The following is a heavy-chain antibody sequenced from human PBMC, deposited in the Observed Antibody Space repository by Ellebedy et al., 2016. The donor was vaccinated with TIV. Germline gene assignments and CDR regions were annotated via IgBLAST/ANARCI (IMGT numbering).Heavy chain of an antibody. J-gene: IGHJ4*02. CDR2: ISSSAINT. V-gene: IGHV3-23*01. CDR3: VRDLHWSYFD. D-gene: IGHD1-26*01. CDR1: GFTFSKYC. Sequence: GESLKISCAASGFTFSKYCMSWVRHVPGKGLEWVAVISSSAINTYYADSVRGLVTISRDNAKNSLYLQMNSLRAEDTAVYYCVRDLHWSYFDWGQGTLVTVSS.